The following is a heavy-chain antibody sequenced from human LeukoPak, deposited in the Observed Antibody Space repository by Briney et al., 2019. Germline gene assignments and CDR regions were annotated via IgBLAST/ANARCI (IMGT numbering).Heavy chain of an antibody. CDR3: AKSSGYSSTWYDY. J-gene: IGHJ4*02. Sequence: GGSLRLSCAASGFTFSSNLMHWVRQGPGKGLEWVSGISSGGVTTYYADSVRGRFTISGDNSKNTLYLQMNSLRAEDTAIYYCAKSSGYSSTWYDYWGPGTLVTVSS. D-gene: IGHD6-13*01. CDR2: ISSGGVTT. CDR1: GFTFSSNL. V-gene: IGHV3-23*01.